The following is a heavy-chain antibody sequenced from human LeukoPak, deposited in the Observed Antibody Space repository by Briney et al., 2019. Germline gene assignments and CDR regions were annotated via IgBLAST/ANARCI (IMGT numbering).Heavy chain of an antibody. CDR3: AKDSYGGTQTDWYFDL. Sequence: GGSLRLSCAASGFTFSSFWMHWVRQAPWKGLEWVSGVSWNSGSIGYADSVKGRFTISRDNAKNSLYLQMNSLRAEDTALYYCAKDSYGGTQTDWYFDLWGRGTLVTVSS. V-gene: IGHV3-9*01. CDR1: GFTFSSFW. J-gene: IGHJ2*01. CDR2: VSWNSGSI. D-gene: IGHD4-23*01.